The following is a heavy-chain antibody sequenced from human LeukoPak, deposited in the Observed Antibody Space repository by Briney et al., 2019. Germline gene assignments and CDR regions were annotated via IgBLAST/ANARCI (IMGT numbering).Heavy chain of an antibody. V-gene: IGHV3-48*02. J-gene: IGHJ4*02. Sequence: GGFLRHSCVDSGYTFSSYIMHWVRPAPGKGREWGSYISSSSGTIYCADYVKCSFPISRDNAKNSLYLKMNSLRDEDTAVYYYARAAYDAADYWVQGTLVAVSS. D-gene: IGHD5-12*01. CDR1: GYTFSSYI. CDR2: ISSSSGTI. CDR3: ARAAYDAADY.